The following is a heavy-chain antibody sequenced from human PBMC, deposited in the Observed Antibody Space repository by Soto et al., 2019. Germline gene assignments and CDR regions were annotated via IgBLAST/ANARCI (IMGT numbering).Heavy chain of an antibody. CDR1: GFTFSSYG. D-gene: IGHD5-18*01. Sequence: GGSLRLSCAASGFTFSSYGMHWVRLAPGKGLEWVAVISYDGSNKYYADSVKGRFTISRDNSKNALYLQMNSLRAEDTAVYYCAKEGIQLWYQQGFDYWGQGTLVTVSS. J-gene: IGHJ4*02. CDR3: AKEGIQLWYQQGFDY. V-gene: IGHV3-30*18. CDR2: ISYDGSNK.